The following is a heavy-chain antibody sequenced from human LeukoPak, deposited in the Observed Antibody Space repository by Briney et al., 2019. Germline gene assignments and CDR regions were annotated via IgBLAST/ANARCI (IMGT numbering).Heavy chain of an antibody. V-gene: IGHV4-61*02. CDR2: IYTSGST. J-gene: IGHJ2*01. CDR3: ARAPPKLWFGEYQSGYFDL. Sequence: TLSLTCTVSGGSISSGSYYWSWIGQPAGKGLEWIGRIYTSGSTNYNPSLKSRVTISVDTSKNQFSLKLSSVTAADTAVYYCARAPPKLWFGEYQSGYFDLWGRGTLATVSS. D-gene: IGHD3-10*01. CDR1: GGSISSGSYY.